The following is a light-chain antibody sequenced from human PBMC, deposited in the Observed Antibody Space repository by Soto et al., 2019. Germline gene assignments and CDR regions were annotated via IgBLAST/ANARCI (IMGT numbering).Light chain of an antibody. J-gene: IGKJ2*01. CDR3: QQYTSYPYT. V-gene: IGKV1-5*01. CDR1: QSVTNW. CDR2: DAS. Sequence: DIQMTQSPSTLSASVGDSVTITCRASQSVTNWLAWYQQKPGKAPNLLIYDASRLHSGIPSRFSGRGYGTEFTLTISSLQPDDFATYYCQQYTSYPYTFGQGTKLELK.